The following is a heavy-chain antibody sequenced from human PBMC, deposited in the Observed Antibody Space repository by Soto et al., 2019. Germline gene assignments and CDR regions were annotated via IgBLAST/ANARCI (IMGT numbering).Heavy chain of an antibody. D-gene: IGHD3-16*02. CDR1: GGSFMSQA. J-gene: IGHJ6*02. CDR3: ARGSHDRYAGFFGMDV. Sequence: SVKVSCKASGGSFMSQAISWVRQAPGQGPEWMGGIIPFSGTVTYTQRFQGRLTLTADEPTKTAYMELSSLRSEDTAVYYCARGSHDRYAGFFGMDVWGQGTKVTVSS. V-gene: IGHV1-69*13. CDR2: IIPFSGTV.